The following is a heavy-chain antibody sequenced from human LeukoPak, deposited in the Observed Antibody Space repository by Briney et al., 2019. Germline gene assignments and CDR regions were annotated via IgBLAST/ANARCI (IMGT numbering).Heavy chain of an antibody. V-gene: IGHV3-23*01. D-gene: IGHD6-25*01. CDR2: ISDSDDRT. J-gene: IGHJ4*02. CDR3: AKESGYGDYWYFDY. CDR1: GFTFNKYD. Sequence: GSLRLSCAASGFTFNKYDMSWVRQVPGKGLEWVSGISDSDDRTYYADSVKGRFTISRDNSKNTLYLQVNSLRAEDTAAYYCAKESGYGDYWYFDYWGQGTLVTVSS.